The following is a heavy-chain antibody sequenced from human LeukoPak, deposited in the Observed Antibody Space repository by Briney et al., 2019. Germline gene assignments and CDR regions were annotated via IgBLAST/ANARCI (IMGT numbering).Heavy chain of an antibody. CDR2: INDSGSV. CDR3: ARRLVDSGASQVSDD. V-gene: IGHV4-34*01. D-gene: IGHD2-15*01. Sequence: PSETLSLTCAVYGGSFSCYYWSWIRQPPGKGLERIGEINDSGSVNCNPSLKNRVTLSVDTSKNQFSLRLSSVAAADTAVYYCARRLVDSGASQVSDDWGQGTLVTVSS. J-gene: IGHJ4*02. CDR1: GGSFSCYY.